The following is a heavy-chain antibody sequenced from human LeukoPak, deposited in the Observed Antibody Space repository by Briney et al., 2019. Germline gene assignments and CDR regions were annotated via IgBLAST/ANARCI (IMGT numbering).Heavy chain of an antibody. Sequence: PSETLSLTCAVYGGSFSGYYWSWIRQPPGKGLEWIGYIYTSGSTNYNPSLKSRVTISVDTSKNQFSLKLSSVTAADTAVYYCARHVLVATIEAWFDPWGQGALVTVSS. D-gene: IGHD5-12*01. CDR2: IYTSGST. V-gene: IGHV4-4*09. J-gene: IGHJ5*02. CDR3: ARHVLVATIEAWFDP. CDR1: GGSFSGYY.